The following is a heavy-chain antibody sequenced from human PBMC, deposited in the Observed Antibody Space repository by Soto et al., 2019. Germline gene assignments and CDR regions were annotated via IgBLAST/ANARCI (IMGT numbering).Heavy chain of an antibody. CDR1: GYTFTGYY. Sequence: ASVKVSCKASGYTFTGYYMHWVRQAPGQGLEWMGWINPNSGGTNYAQKFQGRVTMTRDTSISTAYMELSRLRSDDTAVYYCARVSSVCSSTSSPGHYYYYGMDVWGQGNTVTVSS. CDR3: ARVSSVCSSTSSPGHYYYYGMDV. J-gene: IGHJ6*02. CDR2: INPNSGGT. D-gene: IGHD2-2*01. V-gene: IGHV1-2*02.